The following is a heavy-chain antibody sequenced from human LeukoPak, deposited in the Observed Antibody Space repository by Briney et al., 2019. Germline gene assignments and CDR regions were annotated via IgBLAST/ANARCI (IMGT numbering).Heavy chain of an antibody. D-gene: IGHD3-22*01. CDR1: GGSFSGYY. CDR3: ARGSYDSSGYYAFDI. V-gene: IGHV4-34*01. J-gene: IGHJ3*02. CDR2: INHSGST. Sequence: PAETLPLTCAVYGGSFSGYYWSWIRQPPGKGLEWIGEINHSGSTNYNPSLKSRVTISVDTSKNQFSLKLSSVTAADTAVYYCARGSYDSSGYYAFDIWGQGTMVTVSS.